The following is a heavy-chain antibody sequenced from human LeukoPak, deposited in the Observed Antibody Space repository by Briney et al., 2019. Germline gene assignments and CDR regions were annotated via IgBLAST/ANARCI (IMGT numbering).Heavy chain of an antibody. CDR2: FDPEDGET. J-gene: IGHJ5*02. D-gene: IGHD3-16*02. CDR3: ATAHTGYDYVWGSYRPHWFDP. V-gene: IGHV1-24*01. CDR1: GYTLTELS. Sequence: ASVKVSCKVSGYTLTELSMHWVRQAPGKGLEWRGGFDPEDGETIYAQKFQGRVTMTEDTSTDTAYMELSSLRSEDTAVYYCATAHTGYDYVWGSYRPHWFDPWGQGTLVTVSS.